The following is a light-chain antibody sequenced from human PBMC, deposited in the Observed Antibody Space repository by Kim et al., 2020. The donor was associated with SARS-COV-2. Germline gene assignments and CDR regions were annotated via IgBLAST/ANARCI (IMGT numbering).Light chain of an antibody. Sequence: SISISRHGNRSGVGGYNYVSWYQQHPSKAPKLIIDDVSNRPSVVSNRFSGSKSGNTASLTISGLQAEDEADYYCSSYTSSSTGVFGTGTKVPVL. J-gene: IGLJ1*01. V-gene: IGLV2-14*03. CDR2: DVS. CDR3: SSYTSSSTGV. CDR1: RSGVGGYNY.